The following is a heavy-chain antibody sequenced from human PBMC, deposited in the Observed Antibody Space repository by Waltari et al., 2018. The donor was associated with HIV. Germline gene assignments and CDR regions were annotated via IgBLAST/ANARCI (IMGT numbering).Heavy chain of an antibody. CDR3: ARAGRRHGDHWEYFLDF. D-gene: IGHD4-17*01. CDR2: VVHGGKI. CDR1: GGTFRGYF. J-gene: IGHJ1*01. V-gene: IGHV4-34*08. Sequence: QWGAGLLKTSDTLSLTCAVYGGTFRGYFWTWIRQSPGKGLVWIGEVVHGGKINNNPTLNSRVSLSSDKSKNQFSLKMTSVPAADTGMYYCARAGRRHGDHWEYFLDFWGRGTRVFVSP.